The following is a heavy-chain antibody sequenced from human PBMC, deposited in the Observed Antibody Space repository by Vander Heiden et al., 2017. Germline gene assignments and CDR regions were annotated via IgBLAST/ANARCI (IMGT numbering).Heavy chain of an antibody. CDR2: ISSSSSYI. CDR1: GFTFSSYS. V-gene: IGHV3-21*01. Sequence: EVQLVESGGGLVKPGGSLRLSCAASGFTFSSYSMNWVRQAPGKGLEWVSSISSSSSYIYYADSVKGRFTISRDNAKNSLYLQMNSLRAEDTAVYYCARESWFGELFIFDYWGQGTLVTVSS. CDR3: ARESWFGELFIFDY. J-gene: IGHJ4*02. D-gene: IGHD3-10*01.